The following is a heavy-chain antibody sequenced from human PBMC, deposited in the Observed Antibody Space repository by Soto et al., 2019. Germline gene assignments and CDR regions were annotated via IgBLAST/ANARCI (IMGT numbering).Heavy chain of an antibody. Sequence: GASVKVSCKASGYTFTNYYVHWVRQAPGEGLEWMGMINPTGDSTTYAQKFQGRVTMTRDTSTSTVYMELYTLRSEDTAVCYCASPNWAGQDAFDIWGQGTMVTVSS. CDR1: GYTFTNYY. CDR2: INPTGDST. CDR3: ASPNWAGQDAFDI. J-gene: IGHJ3*02. D-gene: IGHD1-1*01. V-gene: IGHV1-46*01.